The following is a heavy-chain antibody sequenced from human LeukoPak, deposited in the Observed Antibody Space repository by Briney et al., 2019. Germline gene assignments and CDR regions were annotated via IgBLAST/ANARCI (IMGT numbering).Heavy chain of an antibody. CDR3: ARRVYYDILTASYYFDY. V-gene: IGHV4-39*01. J-gene: IGHJ4*02. D-gene: IGHD3-9*01. Sequence: SETLSLTCSVSGGSISSSSTYYWGWIRQPPGKGLEWIGSIYYSGSTYYNPSLKSRVTISVDMSKNQFSLRLSSVTAADTALYYCARRVYYDILTASYYFDYWGQGTLVTVSS. CDR2: IYYSGST. CDR1: GGSISSSSTYY.